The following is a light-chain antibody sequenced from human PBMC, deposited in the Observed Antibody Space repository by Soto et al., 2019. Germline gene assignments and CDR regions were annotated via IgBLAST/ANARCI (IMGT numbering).Light chain of an antibody. CDR2: GNS. V-gene: IGLV1-40*01. CDR1: SSNIGAGCH. Sequence: QSVLTQPPSVSGAPGQTVTISCTGSSSNIGAGCHVHWYQQLPGAAPRLLISGNSNRPSGVPERFSGSQSGTSASLAITGLQAEDEADYYCQSCDNGLTGSVVFGGGTKLTVL. CDR3: QSCDNGLTGSVV. J-gene: IGLJ2*01.